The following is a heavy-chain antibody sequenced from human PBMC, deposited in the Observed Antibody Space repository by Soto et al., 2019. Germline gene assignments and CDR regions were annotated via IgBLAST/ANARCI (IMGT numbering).Heavy chain of an antibody. Sequence: GASVKVSCKASGDTFNFYGITWVRQAPGQGLEWMGWISGFNGNTNYAADLQGRVTMTTDTSTSTAYMELRGLRSDDTAVYYCARIGVSSGHESPDFDSWGQGTLVTVSS. V-gene: IGHV1-18*01. J-gene: IGHJ4*02. CDR3: ARIGVSSGHESPDFDS. CDR1: GDTFNFYG. CDR2: ISGFNGNT. D-gene: IGHD3-16*01.